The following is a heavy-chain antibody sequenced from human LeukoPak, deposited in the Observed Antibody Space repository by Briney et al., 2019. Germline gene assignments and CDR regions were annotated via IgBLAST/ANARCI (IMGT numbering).Heavy chain of an antibody. CDR3: VRDGRFDSACFDS. Sequence: PSETLSLTCNVSGDPLNDNLYYWGWIRQSPGKGLEWIGAFYSSGSMSSHSSLKSRVTISVDTSRTQLSLKLDSVTDTDTAVYYCVRDGRFDSACFDSWGPRILVTVSS. D-gene: IGHD6-19*01. CDR2: FYSSGSM. J-gene: IGHJ4*02. V-gene: IGHV4-39*07. CDR1: GDPLNDNLYY.